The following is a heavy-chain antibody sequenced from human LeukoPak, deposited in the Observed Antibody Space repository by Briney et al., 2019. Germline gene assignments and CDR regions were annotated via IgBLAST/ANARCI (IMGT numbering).Heavy chain of an antibody. D-gene: IGHD2-2*01. V-gene: IGHV4-31*03. Sequence: PSRTLSLTCTVSGGSISSGGYYWSWIPQHPGKGLEWIGYIYCSGSTYYNPSLKSRVTISVDTSKNQFSLKLSSVTAADTAVYYCAREGYCSSTSCYDYYMDVWGKGTTVTVSS. CDR3: AREGYCSSTSCYDYYMDV. CDR2: IYCSGST. J-gene: IGHJ6*03. CDR1: GGSISSGGYY.